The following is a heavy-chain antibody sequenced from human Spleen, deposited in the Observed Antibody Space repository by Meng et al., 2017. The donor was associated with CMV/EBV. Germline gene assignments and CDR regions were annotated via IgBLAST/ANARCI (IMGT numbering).Heavy chain of an antibody. CDR1: GFTFDDYA. D-gene: IGHD2-8*01. Sequence: GGSLRLPCAASGFTFDDYAMHWVRQAPGKGLEWVSGISWNSGSIGYADSVKGRFTISRDNAKNSLYLQMNSLRAEDTALYYCAKGRSMLNTYYFDYWGQGTLVTVSS. J-gene: IGHJ4*02. CDR2: ISWNSGSI. CDR3: AKGRSMLNTYYFDY. V-gene: IGHV3-9*01.